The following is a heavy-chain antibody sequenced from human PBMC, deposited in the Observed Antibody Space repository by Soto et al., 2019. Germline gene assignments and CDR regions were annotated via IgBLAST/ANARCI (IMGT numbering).Heavy chain of an antibody. CDR2: ISGSGDST. CDR3: ARRGSGSYYDY. Sequence: EVPLLESGGGLVQPGGSLRLSCAASGFTFSSYAMRWVRQAPGKGLEWVSAISGSGDSTNYADSVKGRFTTSRDNSKNTLYLQMNSLRAEDTTVYYCARRGSGSYYDYWGQGTLVTVSS. CDR1: GFTFSSYA. V-gene: IGHV3-23*01. J-gene: IGHJ4*02. D-gene: IGHD1-26*01.